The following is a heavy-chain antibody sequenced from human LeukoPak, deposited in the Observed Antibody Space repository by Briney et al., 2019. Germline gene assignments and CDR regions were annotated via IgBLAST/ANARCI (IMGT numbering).Heavy chain of an antibody. D-gene: IGHD3-22*01. CDR2: ISASNGNT. J-gene: IGHJ4*02. CDR3: ARELAYYYDSSGYTSFDY. CDR1: GYTFTSYG. V-gene: IGHV1-18*01. Sequence: ASVKVSCKASGYTFTSYGISWVRQAPGQGLEWMGWISASNGNTNYAQKLQGRVTMTTDTSTSTAYMELRSLRSDDTAVYYCARELAYYYDSSGYTSFDYWGQGTLVTVSS.